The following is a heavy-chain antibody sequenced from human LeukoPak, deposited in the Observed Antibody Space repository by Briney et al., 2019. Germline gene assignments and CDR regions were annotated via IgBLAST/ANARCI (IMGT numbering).Heavy chain of an antibody. CDR2: ISYDGSNK. V-gene: IGHV3-30-3*01. CDR3: ARDLEWLSISAYYYYGMDV. D-gene: IGHD3-3*01. Sequence: GGSLRLSCAASGFTFSSYAMYWVRQAPGKGLEWVAVISYDGSNKYYADSVKGRFTISRDNSKYTLYLQMNSLRAEDTAVYYCARDLEWLSISAYYYYGMDVWGQGTAVTVSS. CDR1: GFTFSSYA. J-gene: IGHJ6*02.